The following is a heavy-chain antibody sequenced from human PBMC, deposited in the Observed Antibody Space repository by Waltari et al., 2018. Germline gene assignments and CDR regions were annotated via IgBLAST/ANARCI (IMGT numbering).Heavy chain of an antibody. CDR3: ARVPNSGWFDP. J-gene: IGHJ5*02. Sequence: QVQLVGSGGGVVQPGRSLSISCAASGFTFSSHAMHWVRQAPGKGLEWVAVISYDGSNKYYADSVKGRFTISRDNSKNTLYLQMNSLRAEDTAVYYCARVPNSGWFDPWGQGTLVTVSS. V-gene: IGHV3-30-3*01. CDR1: GFTFSSHA. D-gene: IGHD1-1*01. CDR2: ISYDGSNK.